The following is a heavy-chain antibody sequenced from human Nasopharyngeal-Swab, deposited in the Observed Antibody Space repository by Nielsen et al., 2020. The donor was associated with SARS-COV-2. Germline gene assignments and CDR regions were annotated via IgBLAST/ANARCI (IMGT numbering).Heavy chain of an antibody. CDR2: INHSGST. CDR1: GGSISSCNW. Sequence: SETLSLTCAVSGGSISSCNWWSWVRQPPGKGLEWIGEINHSGSTNYSPSLKSRVTISVDTSKNQFSLKVSSVTAADTAVYYCARNHYYGSGSYYPLYYYYYGIDVWGQGTTVTVSS. V-gene: IGHV4-4*02. D-gene: IGHD3-10*01. J-gene: IGHJ6*02. CDR3: ARNHYYGSGSYYPLYYYYYGIDV.